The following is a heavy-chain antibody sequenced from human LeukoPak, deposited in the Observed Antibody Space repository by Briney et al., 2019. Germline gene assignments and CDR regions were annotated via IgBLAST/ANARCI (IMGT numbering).Heavy chain of an antibody. J-gene: IGHJ6*03. D-gene: IGHD3-10*01. CDR1: GYTFTSYY. CDR3: ARGGPTMVRGVIITENYYYYYMDV. CDR2: INPSGGST. Sequence: ASVKVSCKASGYTFTSYYMHWVRQAPGQGLEWMGIINPSGGSTSYAQKFQGRVTITADESTSTAYMELSSLRSEDTAVYYCARGGPTMVRGVIITENYYYYYMDVWGKGTTVTISS. V-gene: IGHV1-46*01.